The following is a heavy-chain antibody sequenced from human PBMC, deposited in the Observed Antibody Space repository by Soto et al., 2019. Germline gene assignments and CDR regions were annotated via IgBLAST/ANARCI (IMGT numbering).Heavy chain of an antibody. J-gene: IGHJ3*02. CDR1: GYTFTSYG. Sequence: ASVKVSCKASGYTFTSYGISWVRQAPGQGLEWMGWISAYNGNTNYAQKLQGRVTMTTDTSTSTAYMELRSLRSDDTAVYYCARAPAGLVSPDAFDIWGQGTMVTVSS. CDR2: ISAYNGNT. V-gene: IGHV1-18*01. CDR3: ARAPAGLVSPDAFDI. D-gene: IGHD6-19*01.